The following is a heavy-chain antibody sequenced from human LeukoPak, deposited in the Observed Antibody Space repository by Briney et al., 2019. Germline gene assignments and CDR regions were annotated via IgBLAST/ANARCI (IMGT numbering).Heavy chain of an antibody. J-gene: IGHJ4*02. Sequence: EASVKVSCQASGYTFTSYGISWVRQAPGQGLEWMGWISAYNGNTNYAQKLQGRVTMTTDTSTSTAYMELRSLRSDDTAVYYCARVAVAVGGDYFDYWGQGTLVTVSS. CDR3: ARVAVAVGGDYFDY. CDR2: ISAYNGNT. D-gene: IGHD6-19*01. V-gene: IGHV1-18*01. CDR1: GYTFTSYG.